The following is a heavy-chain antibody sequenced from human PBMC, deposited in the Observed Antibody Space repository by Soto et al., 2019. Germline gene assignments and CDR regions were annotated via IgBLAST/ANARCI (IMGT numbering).Heavy chain of an antibody. D-gene: IGHD5-12*01. CDR3: AQRPARRGYNGYDFGY. J-gene: IGHJ4*02. V-gene: IGHV2-5*02. CDR1: GFSLSTSGVG. Sequence: QITLKESGPTLVKPTQTLTLTCTVSGFSLSTSGVGVGWIRQPPGKALEWLALIYWDDDKRYNPSLESRLTITKDTSKKRVVLTMTKMDPVDTATVYCAQRPARRGYNGYDFGYWGQGTLVTVSS. CDR2: IYWDDDK.